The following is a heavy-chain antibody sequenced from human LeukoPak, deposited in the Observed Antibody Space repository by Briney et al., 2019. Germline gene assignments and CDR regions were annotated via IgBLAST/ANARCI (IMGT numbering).Heavy chain of an antibody. D-gene: IGHD4-17*01. CDR2: ISGGGGIT. J-gene: IGHJ4*02. CDR3: AKGGSTVTTEDVVDY. CDR1: GFTFSSYA. Sequence: HSGGSLRLSCAASGFTFSSYAMNWVRQAPGKGLEWVSVISGGGGITNYADSVKGRFTISRDNSNNTLSLQMNSLRVEDTAVYYCAKGGSTVTTEDVVDYWGQGTLVTVSS. V-gene: IGHV3-23*01.